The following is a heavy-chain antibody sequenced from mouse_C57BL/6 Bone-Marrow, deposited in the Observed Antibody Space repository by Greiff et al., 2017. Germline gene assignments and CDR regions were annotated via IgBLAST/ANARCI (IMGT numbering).Heavy chain of an antibody. Sequence: QVQLQQSGAELVRPGTSVKMSCKASGYTFTNYWIGWAKQRPGHGLEWIGDIYPGGGYTNYNEKFKGKATLTADKSSSTAYMQFSSLTSEDSAIYYCARYGNDWYFDVWGTGTTVTVSS. CDR3: ARYGNDWYFDV. CDR2: IYPGGGYT. J-gene: IGHJ1*03. D-gene: IGHD2-1*01. CDR1: GYTFTNYW. V-gene: IGHV1-63*01.